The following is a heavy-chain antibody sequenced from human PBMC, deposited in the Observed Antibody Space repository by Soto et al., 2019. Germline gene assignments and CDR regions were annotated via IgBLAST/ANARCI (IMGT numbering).Heavy chain of an antibody. CDR1: GFTFHNYA. J-gene: IGHJ4*02. Sequence: EVQLVESGGGLVQPGRSLRLSCAASGFTFHNYAMHWVRQAPGKGLEWVSGISWNSADIGYADSVKGRFTISRDNAKNSLYLQMISLRAEDTAVYYCSRDPLGSGISAASEWGQGTLVTVSS. D-gene: IGHD6-13*01. CDR2: ISWNSADI. V-gene: IGHV3-9*01. CDR3: SRDPLGSGISAASE.